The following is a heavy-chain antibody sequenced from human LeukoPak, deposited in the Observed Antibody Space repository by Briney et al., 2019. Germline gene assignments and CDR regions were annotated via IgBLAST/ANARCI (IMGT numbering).Heavy chain of an antibody. Sequence: ASVKVSCKASGYSFTSYAVHWVRQAPGQKLEWMGWINAGSANTKYSQKFQGRVTFTSDTSADTAYMELNSLRSEDTAVYYCAKNGVTTPGMDVGGKGTTVSVSP. J-gene: IGHJ6*04. D-gene: IGHD3-22*01. CDR2: INAGSANT. CDR1: GYSFTSYA. CDR3: AKNGVTTPGMDV. V-gene: IGHV1-3*01.